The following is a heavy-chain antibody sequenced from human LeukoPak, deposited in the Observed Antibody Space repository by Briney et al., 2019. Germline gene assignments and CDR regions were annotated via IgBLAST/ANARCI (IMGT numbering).Heavy chain of an antibody. D-gene: IGHD1-26*01. J-gene: IGHJ4*02. Sequence: PSETLSLTCAVYGGSFSGNFWSWVRQPPGKGLQWIGEINHRGNTDYNPALKSRVTISVDTSKNQFSLMLSSVTAADTAVYYCARIPESVGINYFDSWGQGTLVTVSS. CDR2: INHRGNT. CDR1: GGSFSGNF. CDR3: ARIPESVGINYFDS. V-gene: IGHV4-34*01.